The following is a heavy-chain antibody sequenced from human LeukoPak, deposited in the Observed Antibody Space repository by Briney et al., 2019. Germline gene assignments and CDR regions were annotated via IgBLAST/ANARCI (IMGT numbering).Heavy chain of an antibody. CDR1: GFTFSSYW. Sequence: GSLRLSCAASGFTFSSYWMHWVRQAPGKGLVWVSRINSDGSRTTYADSVKGRFTISRDNAKNTLYLQMNSLRAGDTAVYYCARVGARLGAFDIWGQGTMVTVSS. CDR2: INSDGSRT. D-gene: IGHD6-25*01. V-gene: IGHV3-74*01. J-gene: IGHJ3*02. CDR3: ARVGARLGAFDI.